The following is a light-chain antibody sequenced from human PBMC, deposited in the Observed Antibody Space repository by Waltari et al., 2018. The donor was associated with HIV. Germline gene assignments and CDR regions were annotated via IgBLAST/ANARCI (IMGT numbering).Light chain of an antibody. CDR2: GAS. V-gene: IGKV1-9*01. CDR3: QQSDSYPLT. CDR1: RDVINF. Sequence: DIQLTQSPSFLSASVGDRVSISCRAIRDVINFLVWYQKKPGTAPKLLIYGASSLQSGVPSRFGGSGSGAQVTLTINSLQPDDFATYYCQQSDSYPLTCGQGTRL. J-gene: IGKJ5*01.